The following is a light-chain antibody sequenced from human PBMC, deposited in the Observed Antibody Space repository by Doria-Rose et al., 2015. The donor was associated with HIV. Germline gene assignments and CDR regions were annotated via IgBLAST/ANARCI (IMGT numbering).Light chain of an antibody. V-gene: IGKV3-20*01. CDR3: QQYGTSRGT. Sequence: TQSPGTLSSSPGERATLSCRASQRVKSGYLACYQRKPGQATRLLHYDASTRATGIPDRFSGSGSGTDFTLTISRLGPEDVAVYYCQQYGTSRGTFGQGTRLEIK. J-gene: IGKJ5*01. CDR1: QRVKSGY. CDR2: DAS.